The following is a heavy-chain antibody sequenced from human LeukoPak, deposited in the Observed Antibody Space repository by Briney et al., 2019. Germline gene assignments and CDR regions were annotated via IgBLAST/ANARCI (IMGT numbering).Heavy chain of an antibody. CDR3: AGLTLGATTIDY. J-gene: IGHJ4*02. V-gene: IGHV5-10-1*01. CDR1: GYIFTNYW. Sequence: GESLKISCNGSGYIFTNYWRGLVRQMPGKGLEWMGRIDPSDSYTNYSPSFQGHVTISADKSISTAHLQWSSLKASDTAIYYWAGLTLGATTIDYWGQGTLVTVSS. D-gene: IGHD1-26*01. CDR2: IDPSDSYT.